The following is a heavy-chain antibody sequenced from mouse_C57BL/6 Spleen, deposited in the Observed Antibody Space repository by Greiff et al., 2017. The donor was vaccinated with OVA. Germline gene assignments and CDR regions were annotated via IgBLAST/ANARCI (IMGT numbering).Heavy chain of an antibody. CDR1: GYAFSSSW. D-gene: IGHD2-14*01. Sequence: VKLQESGPELVKPGASVKISCKASGYAFSSSWMNWVKQRPGKGLEWIGRIYPGDGDTNYNGKFKGKATLTADKSSSTAYMQLSSLTSEDSAVYFCARGVPRFDYWGQGTTLTVSS. CDR3: ARGVPRFDY. V-gene: IGHV1-82*01. J-gene: IGHJ2*01. CDR2: IYPGDGDT.